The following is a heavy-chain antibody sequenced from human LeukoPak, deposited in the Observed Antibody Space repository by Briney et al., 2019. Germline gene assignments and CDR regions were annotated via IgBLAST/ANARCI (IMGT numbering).Heavy chain of an antibody. V-gene: IGHV1-69*05. CDR3: ASDKTFYCGGDCYPN. CDR2: IIPIFGTA. J-gene: IGHJ4*02. CDR1: GGTFSSYA. Sequence: KVSCKASGGTFSSYAISWVRQAPGQGLEWMGRIIPIFGTANYAQKFQGRVTITTDESTSTAYMELSSLRSEDTAVYYCASDKTFYCGGDCYPNWGQGTLATVSS. D-gene: IGHD2-21*02.